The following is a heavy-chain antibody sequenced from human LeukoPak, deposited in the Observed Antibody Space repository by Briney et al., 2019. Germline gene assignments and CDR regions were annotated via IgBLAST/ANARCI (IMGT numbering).Heavy chain of an antibody. CDR2: ISGSGGST. D-gene: IGHD3-10*01. CDR3: AKGRKLLWFGESDY. CDR1: GFTFSSYA. J-gene: IGHJ4*02. Sequence: GGSLRLSCAASGFTFSSYAMSWVRQAPGKGLEWVSTISGSGGSTYCADSVKGRFTISRDNSKNTLYLQMNSLRAEDTAVYYCAKGRKLLWFGESDYWGQGTLVTVSS. V-gene: IGHV3-23*01.